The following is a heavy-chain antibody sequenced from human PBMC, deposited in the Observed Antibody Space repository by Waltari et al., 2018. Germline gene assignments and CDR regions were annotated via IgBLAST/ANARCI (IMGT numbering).Heavy chain of an antibody. CDR1: GLSLSNTRLG. D-gene: IGHD3-10*01. CDR2: IFSNDEK. CDR3: ARGPGYLGSGKYTLDC. V-gene: IGHV2-26*01. Sequence: QVTLKLSGPVLVKPTEILTLTCTAHGLSLSNTRLGVSWIRQPPGKAPEWLAHIFSNDEKSYSTSLKSTPTISKDTSKCRVDLTMTNIDPVDTATYVVARGPGYLGSGKYTLDCWGQGTLVTGSS. J-gene: IGHJ4*02.